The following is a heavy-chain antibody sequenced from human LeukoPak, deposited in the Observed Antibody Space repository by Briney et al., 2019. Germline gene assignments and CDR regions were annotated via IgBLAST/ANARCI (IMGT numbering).Heavy chain of an antibody. CDR1: GGSISSYY. D-gene: IGHD4-17*01. CDR2: IYTSGST. Sequence: PSETLSLTCTVSGGSISSYYWSWIRQPAGKGLEWIGRIYTSGSTNYNPSLKSRVTMSVDTSKNQFSLKLSSVTAADTAVYYCARGGSTVTAFLYYFDYWGQGTLVTVSS. J-gene: IGHJ4*02. CDR3: ARGGSTVTAFLYYFDY. V-gene: IGHV4-4*07.